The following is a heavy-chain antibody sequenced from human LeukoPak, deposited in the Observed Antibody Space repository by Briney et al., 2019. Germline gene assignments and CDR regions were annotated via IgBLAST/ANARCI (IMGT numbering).Heavy chain of an antibody. V-gene: IGHV4-34*01. J-gene: IGHJ4*02. CDR1: GGSFSGYY. D-gene: IGHD1-7*01. CDR2: INHSGGT. Sequence: SETLSLTCAVYGGSFSGYYWSWIRQPPGKGLEWIGEINHSGGTNYNPSLKSRVTISVDTSKNQFSLKLSSVTAADTAVYYCARRSLELRNWGQGTLVTVSS. CDR3: ARRSLELRN.